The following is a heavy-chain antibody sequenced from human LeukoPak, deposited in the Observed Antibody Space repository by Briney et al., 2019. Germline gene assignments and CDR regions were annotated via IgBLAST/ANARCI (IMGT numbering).Heavy chain of an antibody. D-gene: IGHD3-10*01. CDR3: ARVGGPLSPVYGSGSYRVWDY. J-gene: IGHJ4*02. Sequence: SETLSLTCAVSDVSISTKSYYWGWVRQPPGKGLEWIGAIHYSGNTNYNPSLRGRGIVSVDTSRNQLSLKLSSVTAADTAVYYCARVGGPLSPVYGSGSYRVWDYWGQGTLVTVSS. CDR1: DVSISTKSYY. CDR2: IHYSGNT. V-gene: IGHV4-39*01.